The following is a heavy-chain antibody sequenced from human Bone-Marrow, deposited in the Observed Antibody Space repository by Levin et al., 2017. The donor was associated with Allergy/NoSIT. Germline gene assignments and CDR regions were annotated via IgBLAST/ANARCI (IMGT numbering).Heavy chain of an antibody. Sequence: AGGSLRLSCSVSGGSISRFYWSWVRQPPGKGLEWIGYIYYSGSTIYNPSLKSRVTISLDTSKSQFSLKLTSVTAADTALYYCARGDDSPARFYMDVWGKGTTVTVSS. CDR3: ARGDDSPARFYMDV. D-gene: IGHD2-21*02. J-gene: IGHJ6*03. CDR2: IYYSGST. V-gene: IGHV4-59*01. CDR1: GGSISRFY.